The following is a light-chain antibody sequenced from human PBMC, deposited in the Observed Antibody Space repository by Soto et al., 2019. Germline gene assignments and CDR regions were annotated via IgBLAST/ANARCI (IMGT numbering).Light chain of an antibody. V-gene: IGLV2-23*01. CDR2: EGN. J-gene: IGLJ3*02. Sequence: QSALTQPASVSGPPGQSIVISCNGSSSDVGSYDLVSWYLQYPGKAPKVIIFEGNKRPSGVSNRFSGSKSGNTASLTISGLQAEDDADYYCCSYAGVSGVFGGGTKLTVL. CDR3: CSYAGVSGV. CDR1: SSDVGSYDL.